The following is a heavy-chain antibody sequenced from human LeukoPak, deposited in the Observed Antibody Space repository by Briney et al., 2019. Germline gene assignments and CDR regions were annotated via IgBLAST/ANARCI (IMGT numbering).Heavy chain of an antibody. CDR3: ARRVAEYCSSTSCRPDHWYFDL. CDR2: INPNSGGT. D-gene: IGHD2-2*01. Sequence: GASVKVSCKASGYTFTGYYMHWVRQAPGQGLEWMGWINPNSGGTNYAQKFQGRVTMTRDTSISTAYMELSRLRSDDTAVYYCARRVAEYCSSTSCRPDHWYFDLWGRGTLVTVSS. V-gene: IGHV1-2*02. J-gene: IGHJ2*01. CDR1: GYTFTGYY.